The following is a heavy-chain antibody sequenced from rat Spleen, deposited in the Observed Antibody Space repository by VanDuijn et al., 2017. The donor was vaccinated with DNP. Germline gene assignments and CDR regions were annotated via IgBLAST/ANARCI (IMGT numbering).Heavy chain of an antibody. J-gene: IGHJ4*01. D-gene: IGHD1-4*01. Sequence: EVQLVESGGGLVQPGSPLKLSCAASGFSFRGDWLNWIRQAPGKGLEWVATINPDGSTTYYPDTVKGRFMISKDDARNTGYLQMNNLRSEDTAMYYCVSGGPGINQGNWFAYWGQGASVTVSS. CDR1: GFSFRGDW. V-gene: IGHV5-35*01. CDR2: INPDGSTT. CDR3: VSGGPGINQGNWFAY.